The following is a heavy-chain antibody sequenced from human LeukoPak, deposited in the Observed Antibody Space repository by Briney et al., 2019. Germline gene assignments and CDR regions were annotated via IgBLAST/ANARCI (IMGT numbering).Heavy chain of an antibody. CDR2: INSDGSST. CDR3: ARRIAAAGTLDY. V-gene: IGHV3-74*01. J-gene: IGHJ4*02. Sequence: GGSLRLSCAASGFTFSSYWMHWVRQAPGKGLVWVSRINSDGSSTSYADSVKGRFTISRDNAKNTLYLQMNSLRAEDTAVYYCARRIAAAGTLDYWGQGTLVTASS. D-gene: IGHD6-13*01. CDR1: GFTFSSYW.